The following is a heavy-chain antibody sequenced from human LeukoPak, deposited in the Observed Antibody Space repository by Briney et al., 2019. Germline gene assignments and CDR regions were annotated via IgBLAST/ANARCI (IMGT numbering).Heavy chain of an antibody. Sequence: GGSLRLSCAASGFTFSSYWMSWVRQAPGKGLEWVANIKQDGSEKYYVYSVKGRFTISRDNAKNSLYLQMNSLRAEDTAVYYCARDRGLLWFGELGPRNGRPFSPFSDTYDYWGQGTLVTVSS. J-gene: IGHJ4*02. CDR1: GFTFSSYW. CDR3: ARDRGLLWFGELGPRNGRPFSPFSDTYDY. V-gene: IGHV3-7*01. D-gene: IGHD3-10*01. CDR2: IKQDGSEK.